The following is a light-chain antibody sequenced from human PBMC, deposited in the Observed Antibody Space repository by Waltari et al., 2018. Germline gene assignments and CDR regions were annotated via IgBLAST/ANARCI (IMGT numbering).Light chain of an antibody. V-gene: IGLV1-47*01. J-gene: IGLJ3*02. Sequence: QSMLTQPSSPSGAPGKRVTISCSGSSSNIGRNYVYWYQRLPGTAPKLLIYRNNQRPSGVPDRFSGSKSGTSASLAISGLRSEDEADYYCAAFDDSLNGWVFGGGTKLTVL. CDR3: AAFDDSLNGWV. CDR1: SSNIGRNY. CDR2: RNN.